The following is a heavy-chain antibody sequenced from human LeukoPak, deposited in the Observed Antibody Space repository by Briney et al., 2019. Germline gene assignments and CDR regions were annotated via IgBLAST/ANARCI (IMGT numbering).Heavy chain of an antibody. Sequence: GGSLRLSCAASGFTFSSYIMKWVRQAPGKGREWVSYISSFCIYIYYADSVNGRFTISRDNAKNSLYLQMNSLRAEDTAVYYCARAGWLRYFDCLLPWFDPWGQGTLVTVSS. CDR2: ISSFCIYI. CDR1: GFTFSSYI. CDR3: ARAGWLRYFDCLLPWFDP. D-gene: IGHD3-9*01. V-gene: IGHV3-21*05. J-gene: IGHJ5*02.